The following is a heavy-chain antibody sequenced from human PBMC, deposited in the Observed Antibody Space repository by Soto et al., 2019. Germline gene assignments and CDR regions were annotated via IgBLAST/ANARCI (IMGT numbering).Heavy chain of an antibody. CDR2: IDPSDSYT. CDR1: GYSFTSYW. D-gene: IGHD6-6*01. Sequence: GESLKISCKGSGYSFTSYWISWVRQMPGKGLEWMGRIDPSDSYTNYSPSFQGHVTISADKSISTAYLQWSSLKASDTAMYYCARHDSSSSVDYYYYYGMDVWGQGTTVTSP. CDR3: ARHDSSSSVDYYYYYGMDV. V-gene: IGHV5-10-1*01. J-gene: IGHJ6*02.